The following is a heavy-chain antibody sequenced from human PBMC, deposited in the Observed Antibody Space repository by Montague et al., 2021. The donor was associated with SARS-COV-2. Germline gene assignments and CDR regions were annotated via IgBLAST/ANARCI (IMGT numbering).Heavy chain of an antibody. J-gene: IGHJ6*02. V-gene: IGHV3-48*03. Sequence: SLRLSCAASGFTFRTYEMNWVRQAPGKGLEWVSYISSSGSTIYYADSVKGRFTISRDNAKNSLYLQMNSLGAEDTAVYYCARDPLDYGLWSSGSYYNAYYYYYGMDVWGQGTRSPSP. CDR2: ISSSGSTI. D-gene: IGHD3-10*01. CDR3: ARDPLDYGLWSSGSYYNAYYYYYGMDV. CDR1: GFTFRTYE.